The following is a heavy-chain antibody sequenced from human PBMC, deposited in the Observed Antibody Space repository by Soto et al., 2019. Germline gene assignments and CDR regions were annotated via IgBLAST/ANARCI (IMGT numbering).Heavy chain of an antibody. J-gene: IGHJ6*02. CDR1: VGSFSSKA. D-gene: IGHD1-1*01. Sequence: GTSVKVSCTASVGSFSSKAISWVRQAPGQGLEWMGGIIPIFGTANYAQKSQGRVTITADESTSTAYMELSSLRSEDTAVYYCARGNDGYYYYGMDVWGQGTTVTVSS. V-gene: IGHV1-69*13. CDR2: IIPIFGTA. CDR3: ARGNDGYYYYGMDV.